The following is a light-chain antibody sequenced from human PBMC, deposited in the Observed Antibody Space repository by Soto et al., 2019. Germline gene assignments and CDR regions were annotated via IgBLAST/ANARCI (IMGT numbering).Light chain of an antibody. V-gene: IGKV3-15*01. J-gene: IGKJ2*01. CDR1: QSVSSD. CDR3: QQYTSWPLYT. Sequence: EIVMTQSPATLSVSPGERATLSCRASQSVSSDLAWYQQKPGQSPRLLIFGASTMASVITASFSGSGSETEFTLTISSLQSEDLAVYYCQQYTSWPLYTFGQGTKLEIK. CDR2: GAS.